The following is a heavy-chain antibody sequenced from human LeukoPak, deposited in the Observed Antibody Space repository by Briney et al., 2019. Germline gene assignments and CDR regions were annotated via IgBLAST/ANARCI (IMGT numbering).Heavy chain of an antibody. CDR2: KKKDESEK. V-gene: IGHV3-7*01. CDR3: VKDNSGWYRPALGRETAYYYYYYMDV. Sequence: GGSLRLSCAASGFTFSSYWMSWVRQAPGRGWEGGANKKKDESEKYYVDSVKGRFTISRDNGKNSLYLQMNSLRTEDTAVYYCVKDNSGWYRPALGRETAYYYYYYMDVWGKGTTVTVSS. CDR1: GFTFSSYW. J-gene: IGHJ6*03. D-gene: IGHD6-19*01.